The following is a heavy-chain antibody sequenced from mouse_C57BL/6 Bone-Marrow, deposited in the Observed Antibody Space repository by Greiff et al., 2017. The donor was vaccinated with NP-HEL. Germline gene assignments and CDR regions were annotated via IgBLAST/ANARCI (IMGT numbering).Heavy chain of an antibody. Sequence: QVQLKQPGAELVMPGASVKLSCKASGYTFTSYWMHWVKQRPGQGLEWIGEIDPSDSYTNYNQKFKGKSTLTVDKSSSTAYMQLSSLTSEDSAVYYCALRRHYYGSYWGQGTTLTVSS. J-gene: IGHJ2*01. CDR1: GYTFTSYW. CDR3: ALRRHYYGSY. CDR2: IDPSDSYT. D-gene: IGHD1-2*01. V-gene: IGHV1-69*01.